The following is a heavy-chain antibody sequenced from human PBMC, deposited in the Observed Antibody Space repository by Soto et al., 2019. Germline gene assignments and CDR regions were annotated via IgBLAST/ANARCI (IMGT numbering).Heavy chain of an antibody. CDR1: GFTFSSYA. Sequence: QVQLVESGGGVVQPGRSLRLSCAASGFTFSSYAMHWVRQAPGKGLEWVAVISYDGSNKYYADSVKGRFTISRDNSKNTLYPQMNSLRAEDTAVYYCARPLWRNDYNWGYFDLWGRGTLVTVSS. J-gene: IGHJ2*01. CDR3: ARPLWRNDYNWGYFDL. D-gene: IGHD4-4*01. CDR2: ISYDGSNK. V-gene: IGHV3-30-3*01.